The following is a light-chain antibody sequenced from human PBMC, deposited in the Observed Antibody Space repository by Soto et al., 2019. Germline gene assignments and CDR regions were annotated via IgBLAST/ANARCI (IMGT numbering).Light chain of an antibody. CDR1: RSISTNY. V-gene: IGKV3-20*01. CDR2: GAM. Sequence: IVLTQSPDTLSLSPGETATLSCRASRSISTNYLAWYQQKPGQAPRLLMYGAMIRATDIPARFSGGGSGTDFTLTISRLEPEDFAVYYCQHYDKSSVTFGPGTKVEI. CDR3: QHYDKSSVT. J-gene: IGKJ3*01.